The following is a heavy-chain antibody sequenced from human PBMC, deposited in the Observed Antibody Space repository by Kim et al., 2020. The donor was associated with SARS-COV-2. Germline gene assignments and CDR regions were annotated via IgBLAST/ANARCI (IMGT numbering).Heavy chain of an antibody. J-gene: IGHJ4*02. CDR3: ARDIVRGVTYFDY. Sequence: SETLSLTCTVSGGSISSSSYYWGWIRQPPGKGLEWIGSIYYSGSTYYNPSLKSRVTISVDTSKNQFSLKLSSVTAADTAVYYCARDIVRGVTYFDYWGQGTLVTVSS. D-gene: IGHD3-10*01. V-gene: IGHV4-39*07. CDR2: IYYSGST. CDR1: GGSISSSSYY.